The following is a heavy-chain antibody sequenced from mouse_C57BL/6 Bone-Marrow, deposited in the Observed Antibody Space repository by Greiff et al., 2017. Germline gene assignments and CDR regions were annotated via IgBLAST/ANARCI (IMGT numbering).Heavy chain of an antibody. CDR2: INPDSSTI. CDR1: GVDFSRYW. J-gene: IGHJ1*03. D-gene: IGHD1-1*01. V-gene: IGHV4-1*01. CDR3: ARPGIYYYGRDWYFDV. Sequence: EAGGVDFSRYWMSWVRRAPGKGLEWIGEINPDSSTINYAPSLKDKFIISRDNAKNTLYLQMSKVRSEDTALYYCARPGIYYYGRDWYFDVWGTGTTVTVSS.